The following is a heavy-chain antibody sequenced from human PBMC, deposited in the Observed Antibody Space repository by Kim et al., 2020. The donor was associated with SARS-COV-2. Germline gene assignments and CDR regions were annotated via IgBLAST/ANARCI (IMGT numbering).Heavy chain of an antibody. CDR2: IYSGGST. J-gene: IGHJ4*02. Sequence: GGSLRLSCAASGFTVSSNYMSWVRQAPGKGLEWVSVIYSGGSTYYADSVKGRFTISRDNSKNTLYLQMNSLRAEDTAVYYCAREEWDCSGGSCYFEDYWGQGTLVTVSS. D-gene: IGHD2-15*01. CDR3: AREEWDCSGGSCYFEDY. V-gene: IGHV3-53*01. CDR1: GFTVSSNY.